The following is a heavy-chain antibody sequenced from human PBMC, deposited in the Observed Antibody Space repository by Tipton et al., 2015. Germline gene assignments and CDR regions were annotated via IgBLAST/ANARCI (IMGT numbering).Heavy chain of an antibody. V-gene: IGHV4-59*12. CDR3: ARDLEHGMDV. D-gene: IGHD5-24*01. CDR2: IYYSGST. J-gene: IGHJ6*02. CDR1: GGSISRYY. Sequence: TLSLTCTVSGGSISRYYWSWIRQAPGGGLEWIGYIYYSGSTNYNPSLKSRVTISADTSKNQFSLRLTSVTAADTAVYYCARDLEHGMDVWGHGTTVTVSS.